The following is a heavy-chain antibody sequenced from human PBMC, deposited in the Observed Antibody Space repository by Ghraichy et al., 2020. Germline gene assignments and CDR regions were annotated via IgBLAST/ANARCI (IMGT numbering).Heavy chain of an antibody. D-gene: IGHD2-21*01. V-gene: IGHV3-74*01. J-gene: IGHJ6*02. CDR2: INSDGGST. Sequence: GTLYLTCAASGFTFSSYWMHWVRQAPGKGLVWVSRINSDGGSTTYADSVKGRFTISKDNAKNTLYLHMNSLRAEDTAVYYCVKDLVGGGFGAYGMDVWGQGTTVTVSS. CDR1: GFTFSSYW. CDR3: VKDLVGGGFGAYGMDV.